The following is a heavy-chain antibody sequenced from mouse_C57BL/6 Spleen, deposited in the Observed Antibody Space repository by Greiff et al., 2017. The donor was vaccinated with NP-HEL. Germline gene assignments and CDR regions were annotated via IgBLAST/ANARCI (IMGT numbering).Heavy chain of an antibody. CDR2: INPNNGGT. CDR1: GYTFTDYY. CDR3: AKIYYGYDLYFDV. D-gene: IGHD2-2*01. V-gene: IGHV1-26*01. J-gene: IGHJ1*03. Sequence: EVQLQQSGPELVKPGASVKISCKASGYTFTDYYMNWVKQSHGKSLEWIRDINPNNGGTSYNQKFKGKATLTVDKSSSTAYMELRSLTSEDSAVYYCAKIYYGYDLYFDVWGTGTTVTVSS.